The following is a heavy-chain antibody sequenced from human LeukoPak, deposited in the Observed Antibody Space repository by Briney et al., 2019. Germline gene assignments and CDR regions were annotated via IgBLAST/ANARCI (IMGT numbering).Heavy chain of an antibody. D-gene: IGHD2-2*01. Sequence: TGGSLRLSCAASEFTFSSYSIHWVRQAPGKGLEWVAFIRYDGSNKYYADSVKGRFTISRDNSKNTLYLQMNSLRAEDTAVYYCARNEVPAALLYYYYYMDVWGKGTTVTISS. CDR3: ARNEVPAALLYYYYYMDV. J-gene: IGHJ6*03. CDR1: EFTFSSYS. CDR2: IRYDGSNK. V-gene: IGHV3-30*02.